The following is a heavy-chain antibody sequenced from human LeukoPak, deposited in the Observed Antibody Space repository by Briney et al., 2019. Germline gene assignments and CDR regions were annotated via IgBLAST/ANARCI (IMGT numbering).Heavy chain of an antibody. D-gene: IGHD6-19*01. CDR3: AQRSGWYYFDY. CDR1: GFTFSTYA. CDR2: ISGSGGGT. Sequence: PGGSLRLSCAASGFTFSTYALSWVRQAPGKGLEWVSGISGSGGGTYYADSVEGRFTISRDYSKNTLYLQMDSLRAEDTAVYYCAQRSGWYYFDYWGQGTLVTVSS. J-gene: IGHJ4*02. V-gene: IGHV3-23*01.